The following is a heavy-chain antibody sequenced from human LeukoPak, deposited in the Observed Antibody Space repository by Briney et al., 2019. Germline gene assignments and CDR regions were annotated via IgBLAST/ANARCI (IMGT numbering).Heavy chain of an antibody. V-gene: IGHV3-21*05. CDR1: GFTFSTLW. CDR2: IDGGGGSI. CDR3: ARELLLCGGDCNDY. Sequence: GGSLRLSCAASGFTFSTLWMRWVRRVPGKGLEWVSHIDGGGGSISYADSVKGRFTVSRDNAKNSLYLQMNSLRVEDAAIYYCARELLLCGGDCNDYWGQGTLVTVSS. D-gene: IGHD2-21*02. J-gene: IGHJ4*02.